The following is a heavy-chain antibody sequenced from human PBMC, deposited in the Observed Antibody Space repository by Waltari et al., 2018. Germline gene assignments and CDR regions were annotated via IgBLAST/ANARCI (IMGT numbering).Heavy chain of an antibody. J-gene: IGHJ6*02. CDR3: AKAEYYYYYGMDV. V-gene: IGHV3-23*01. Sequence: EVQLLESGGGLVQPGGSLRLSCAASGFTFSSYAMSWVRQAPGKGLEWVSAIRGSGGSTYYAESVEGRFTISRDNSKNTLYLQMNSLRAEDTAVYYCAKAEYYYYYGMDVWGQGTTVTVSS. CDR2: IRGSGGST. CDR1: GFTFSSYA.